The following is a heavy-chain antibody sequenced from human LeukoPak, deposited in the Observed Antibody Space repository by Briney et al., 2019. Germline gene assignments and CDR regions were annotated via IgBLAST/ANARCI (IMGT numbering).Heavy chain of an antibody. CDR3: ARANRYDLYFDY. CDR1: GGPISSYY. CDR2: MYYSGST. Sequence: SETLSLTCTVSGGPISSYYWSWIRQPPGKGLEWIGYMYYSGSTNFNPSLRSRVTISVATSKNQFSLKLSSVTAADTAVYYCARANRYDLYFDYWGQGTLVTVSS. J-gene: IGHJ4*02. D-gene: IGHD5-12*01. V-gene: IGHV4-59*01.